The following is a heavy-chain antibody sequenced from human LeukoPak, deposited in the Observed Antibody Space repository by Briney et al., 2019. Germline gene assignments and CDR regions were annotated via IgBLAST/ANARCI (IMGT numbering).Heavy chain of an antibody. Sequence: PSGTLSLTCAVSGGSISSSSYYWAWIRQPPGKGLEWIGSIYYSGSTYYNPSLKSRVTISVDTSKNQFSLKLSSVTAADTAVYYCAREGGSGPFRYYGMDVWGQGTTVTVSS. V-gene: IGHV4-39*07. D-gene: IGHD3-10*01. CDR1: GGSISSSSYY. CDR2: IYYSGST. CDR3: AREGGSGPFRYYGMDV. J-gene: IGHJ6*02.